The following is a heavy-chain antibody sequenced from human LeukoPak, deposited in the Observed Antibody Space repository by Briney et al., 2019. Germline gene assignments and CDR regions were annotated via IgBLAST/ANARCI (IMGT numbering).Heavy chain of an antibody. CDR1: GGTFSSYA. V-gene: IGHV1-69*01. CDR3: ARGDAIYGDTFSHFDY. CDR2: VIPIFGTA. Sequence: SVKVSCKASGGTFSSYAISWVRQAPGQGLEWMGGVIPIFGTANYAQKFQGRVTITADESTSTAYMELSSLRSEDTPVYYCARGDAIYGDTFSHFDYWGQGTLVTVSS. D-gene: IGHD4-17*01. J-gene: IGHJ4*02.